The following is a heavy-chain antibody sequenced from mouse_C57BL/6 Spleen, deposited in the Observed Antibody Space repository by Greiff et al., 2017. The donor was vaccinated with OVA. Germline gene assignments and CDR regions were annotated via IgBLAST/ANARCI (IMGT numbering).Heavy chain of an antibody. CDR1: GYTFTSYW. V-gene: IGHV1-52*01. CDR3: AREGDGYTWFAD. Sequence: QVQLQQPGAELVRPGSSVKLSCKASGYTFTSYWMHWVKQRPIQGLEWIGNIDPSDSETHYNQKFKDKATLTVDKSSSTAYMQLSSLTSEDSAVYYCAREGDGYTWFADWGQGTLVTVSA. D-gene: IGHD2-3*01. CDR2: IDPSDSET. J-gene: IGHJ3*01.